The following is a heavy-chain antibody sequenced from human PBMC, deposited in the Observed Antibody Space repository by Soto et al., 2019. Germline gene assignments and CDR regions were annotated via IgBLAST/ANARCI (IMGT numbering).Heavy chain of an antibody. D-gene: IGHD3-3*01. V-gene: IGHV4-59*01. CDR1: GGSISSYY. Sequence: PSETLSLTCTVSGGSISSYYWSWIRQPPGKGLEWIGYIYYSGSTNYNPSLKSRVTISVDTSKNQFSLKLSSVTAADTAVYYCARRVDFWSGHLGMDVWGQGTTVTVSS. J-gene: IGHJ6*02. CDR2: IYYSGST. CDR3: ARRVDFWSGHLGMDV.